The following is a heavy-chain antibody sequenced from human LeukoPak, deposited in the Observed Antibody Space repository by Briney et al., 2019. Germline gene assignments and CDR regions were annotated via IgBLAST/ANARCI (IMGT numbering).Heavy chain of an antibody. Sequence: GGSLRLSCAGSGFTFNNYAMSWVRRAPRKGLEWVSTIMIGGDGKHYADSVKGRFTISRDNSKNTLYLQMNSLRAEDTAVYYCAKDPGEKVATIDYWGQGTLVTVSS. D-gene: IGHD5-24*01. CDR1: GFTFNNYA. J-gene: IGHJ4*02. CDR3: AKDPGEKVATIDY. CDR2: IMIGGDGK. V-gene: IGHV3-23*01.